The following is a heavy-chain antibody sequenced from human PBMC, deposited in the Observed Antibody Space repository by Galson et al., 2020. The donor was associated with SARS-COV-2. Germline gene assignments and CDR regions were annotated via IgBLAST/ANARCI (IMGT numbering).Heavy chain of an antibody. CDR3: ARQILTGYYSFDYCDY. Sequence: SETLSLTCTVSGGSISSSSYYWGWIRQPPGEGLEWIGSIYYSESNYYNPSLTSRVTMSVDTSKNQFSLKLSSVTAADTAVYYCARQILTGYYSFDYCDYWGQGTLVTVSA. J-gene: IGHJ4*02. V-gene: IGHV4-39*01. CDR2: IYYSESN. D-gene: IGHD3-9*01. CDR1: GGSISSSSYY.